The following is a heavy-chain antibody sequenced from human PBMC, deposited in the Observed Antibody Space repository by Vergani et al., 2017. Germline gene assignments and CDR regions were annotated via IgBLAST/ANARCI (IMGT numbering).Heavy chain of an antibody. J-gene: IGHJ4*02. CDR2: ISKDGTHD. CDR3: AGDATDFFVSSSDCAQLLDC. CDR1: GFGFKNFA. D-gene: IGHD3-22*01. V-gene: IGHV3-30*03. Sequence: QVSLVESGGGVVQPGRSLTLTCSASGFGFKNFAMHWVRQAPGKGLEWVATISKDGTHDYYEPSVRGRFAVSRDNCKNTMYLQTDRLTTDDKAVYFCAGDATDFFVSSSDCAQLLDCWGQGILVTVSS.